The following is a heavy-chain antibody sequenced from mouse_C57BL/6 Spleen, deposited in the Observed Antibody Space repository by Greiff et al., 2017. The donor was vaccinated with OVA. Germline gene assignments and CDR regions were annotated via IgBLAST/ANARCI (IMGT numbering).Heavy chain of an antibody. V-gene: IGHV1-50*01. CDR1: GYTFTSYW. CDR3: ARDGERLGRDFDY. Sequence: VQLQQSGAELVKPGASVKLSCKASGYTFTSYWMQWVKQRPGQGLEWIGEIDPSGSYTNYNQKFKGKATLTVDTSSSTAYMQLSSLTSEDSAVYYCARDGERLGRDFDYWGQGTTLTVSS. CDR2: IDPSGSYT. D-gene: IGHD4-1*01. J-gene: IGHJ2*01.